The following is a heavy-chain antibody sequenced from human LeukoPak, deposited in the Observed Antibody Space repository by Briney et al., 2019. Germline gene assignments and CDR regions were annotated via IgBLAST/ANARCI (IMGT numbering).Heavy chain of an antibody. CDR3: TTDLYDILTDRFYYYYGMDV. V-gene: IGHV3-15*01. CDR2: IRSKTDGGTT. Sequence: GSLRLSCAASGFPFSNAWMSWVRPAPGKGLEWVGRIRSKTDGGTTDYAAPVKGRFTISRDDSKNTLYLQMNSLKTDDTAVYYCTTDLYDILTDRFYYYYGMDVWGKGTTVTVSS. D-gene: IGHD3-9*01. CDR1: GFPFSNAW. J-gene: IGHJ6*04.